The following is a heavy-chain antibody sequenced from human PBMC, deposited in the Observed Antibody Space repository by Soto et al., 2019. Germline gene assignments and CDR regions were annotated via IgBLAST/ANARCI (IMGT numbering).Heavy chain of an antibody. J-gene: IGHJ6*02. CDR3: VRGDSNYGTYYYYGMDV. Sequence: GASVKVSCKASGGTFSSYAISWVRQAPGQGLEWMGGIIPIFGTANYAQKFQGRVTITADESTSTAYMELSSLRSEDTAVYYCVRGDSNYGTYYYYGMDVWGQGTTVTVSS. D-gene: IGHD4-4*01. CDR2: IIPIFGTA. CDR1: GGTFSSYA. V-gene: IGHV1-69*13.